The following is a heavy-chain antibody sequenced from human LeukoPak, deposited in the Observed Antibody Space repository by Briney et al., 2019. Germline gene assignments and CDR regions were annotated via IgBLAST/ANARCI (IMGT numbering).Heavy chain of an antibody. Sequence: SVKVSRKASGGTFSSYAISWVRQAPGQGLEWMGRIIPILGIANYAQKFQGRVTITADKSTSTAYMELSSLRSEDTAVYYCARDHSGGSSADPQGRLLPGNQDWYFDLWGRGTLVTVSS. CDR3: ARDHSGGSSADPQGRLLPGNQDWYFDL. CDR2: IIPILGIA. CDR1: GGTFSSYA. V-gene: IGHV1-69*04. J-gene: IGHJ2*01. D-gene: IGHD2-15*01.